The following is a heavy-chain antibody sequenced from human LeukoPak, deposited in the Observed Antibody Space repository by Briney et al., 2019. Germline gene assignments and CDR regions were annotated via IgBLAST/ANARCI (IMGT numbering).Heavy chain of an antibody. CDR2: IYYSGST. CDR1: GGSISSYY. V-gene: IGHV4-59*12. CDR3: ARIVGASATRGTVDY. D-gene: IGHD1-26*01. Sequence: SETLSLTCTVSGGSISSYYWSWIRQPPGKGLEWIGYIYYSGSTNYNPSLKSRVTISVDTSKNQFSLKLSSVTAADTAVYYCARIVGASATRGTVDYWGQGTLVTVSS. J-gene: IGHJ4*02.